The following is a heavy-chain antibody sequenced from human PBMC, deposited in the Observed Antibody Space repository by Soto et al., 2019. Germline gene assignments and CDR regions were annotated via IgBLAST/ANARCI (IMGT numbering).Heavy chain of an antibody. CDR3: ARVGRVGARDHQAFDI. Sequence: QVQLVESGGGVVQPGRSLRLSCAASGFTFSSYAMHCVRQAPGKGLEWVAVISYDGSNKYYADSVKGRFTISRDNSKNTLYLQMNSLRAEDTAVYYCARVGRVGARDHQAFDIWGQGTMVTVSS. CDR1: GFTFSSYA. J-gene: IGHJ3*02. V-gene: IGHV3-30-3*01. CDR2: ISYDGSNK. D-gene: IGHD1-26*01.